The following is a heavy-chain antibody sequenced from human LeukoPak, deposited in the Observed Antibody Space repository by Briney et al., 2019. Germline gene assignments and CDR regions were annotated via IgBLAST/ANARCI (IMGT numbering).Heavy chain of an antibody. J-gene: IGHJ4*02. D-gene: IGHD3-10*01. V-gene: IGHV4-59*08. CDR3: ARGLWFGDENPPYFDY. Sequence: SETLSLTCTVSGGSISSYYWNWIRQPPGKGLEWIGYIYYSESTNYNPSLKSRVTISVDTSRNQFSLKLSSVTAADTAVYYCARGLWFGDENPPYFDYWGQGILVTVSS. CDR1: GGSISSYY. CDR2: IYYSEST.